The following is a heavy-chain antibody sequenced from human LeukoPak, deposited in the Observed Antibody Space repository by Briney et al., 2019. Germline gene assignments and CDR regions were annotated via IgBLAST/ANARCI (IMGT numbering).Heavy chain of an antibody. D-gene: IGHD2-15*01. CDR3: ASYCSGGSCYSADFDY. Sequence: PGGSLRLSCAASGSTFSSYSMNWVRQAPGKGLEWVSSISSSSSYIYYADSVKGRFTISRDNAKNSLYLQMNSLRAEDTAVYYCASYCSGGSCYSADFDYWGQGTLVTVSS. V-gene: IGHV3-21*01. J-gene: IGHJ4*02. CDR2: ISSSSSYI. CDR1: GSTFSSYS.